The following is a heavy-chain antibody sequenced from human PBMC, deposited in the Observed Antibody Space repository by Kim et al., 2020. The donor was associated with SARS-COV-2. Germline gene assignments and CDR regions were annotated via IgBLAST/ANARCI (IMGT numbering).Heavy chain of an antibody. CDR3: AKATGYSFGYWFDY. D-gene: IGHD5-18*01. V-gene: IGHV3-43*02. Sequence: GGSLRLSCAASGFTFDDYAMHWVRQAPGKGLECVSLISGDGGSTYYADSVKGRFTISRDNSKNSLYLQMNSLRTEDTALYYCAKATGYSFGYWFDYWGQGTLVTVSS. J-gene: IGHJ4*02. CDR1: GFTFDDYA. CDR2: ISGDGGST.